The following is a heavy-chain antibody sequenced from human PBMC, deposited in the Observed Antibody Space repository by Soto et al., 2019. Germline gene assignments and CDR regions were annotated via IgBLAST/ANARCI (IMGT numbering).Heavy chain of an antibody. CDR3: AKVWGEAGYWSSTSGLYYFDY. Sequence: EVQLLESGGGLVQPGGSLRLSCEASGFTFSSYAMSWVRQAPGKGLEWVSTVSDSGSTYYADSVKGRFTISRDNSRNTLYLQMDSLRAEDTAVYYCAKVWGEAGYWSSTSGLYYFDYWGQGTLVTVSS. V-gene: IGHV3-23*01. CDR1: GFTFSSYA. CDR2: VSDSGST. J-gene: IGHJ4*02. D-gene: IGHD2-2*03.